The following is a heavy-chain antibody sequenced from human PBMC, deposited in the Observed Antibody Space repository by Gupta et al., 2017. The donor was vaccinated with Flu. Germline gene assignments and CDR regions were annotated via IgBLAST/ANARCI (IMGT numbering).Heavy chain of an antibody. CDR1: SYY. CDR3: AKNSAWYGGLDT. D-gene: IGHD6-19*01. CDR2: IYYSGTT. Sequence: SYYGGWIRQPPGKGLEWIGTIYYSGTTYYNPSLNSRVVISVDTPKNQFSLRLTSVTAADTAVYYCAKNSAWYGGLDTWGQGTLVTVYS. V-gene: IGHV4-39*01. J-gene: IGHJ1*01.